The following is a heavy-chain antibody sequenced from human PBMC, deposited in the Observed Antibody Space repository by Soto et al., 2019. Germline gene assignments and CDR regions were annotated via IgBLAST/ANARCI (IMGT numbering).Heavy chain of an antibody. V-gene: IGHV3-74*01. CDR1: GFTFSPYW. CDR2: IDDTGTII. J-gene: IGHJ4*02. Sequence: EVQLVESGGGLVQPGGSLRLSCAASGFTFSPYWMHWVRQTPGKGLMWVSRIDDTGTIITYADSVKGRFTISRDNAKNTLYLQMDSLRAEDTAIYYCARAQTVTGPTNFDYCGQGTLVTVSS. D-gene: IGHD6-19*01. CDR3: ARAQTVTGPTNFDY.